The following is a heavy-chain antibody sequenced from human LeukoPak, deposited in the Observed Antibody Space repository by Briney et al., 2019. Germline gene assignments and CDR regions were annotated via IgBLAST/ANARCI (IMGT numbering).Heavy chain of an antibody. Sequence: ASVKVSCKASGYTFTSYDINWVRQATGQGLEWMGWMNPNSGNTGYAQKLQGRVTITRNTSISTAYMELSSLRSEDTAVYYCARGLRDIVVVPAHYYFDYWGQGTLVTVSS. CDR3: ARGLRDIVVVPAHYYFDY. V-gene: IGHV1-8*03. CDR2: MNPNSGNT. D-gene: IGHD2-2*01. J-gene: IGHJ4*02. CDR1: GYTFTSYD.